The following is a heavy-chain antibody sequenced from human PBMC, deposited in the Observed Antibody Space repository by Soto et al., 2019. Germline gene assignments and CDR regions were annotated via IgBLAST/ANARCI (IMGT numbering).Heavy chain of an antibody. CDR3: ARDCSSTSCYSYYYYMDV. CDR1: GGTFSSYT. CDR2: IIPILGIA. Sequence: QVQLVQSGAEVKKPGSSVKVSCKASGGTFSSYTISWVRQAPGQGLEWMGRIIPILGIANYAQKFQGRVRITADKSTSTAYMELSSLRSEDTAVYYCARDCSSTSCYSYYYYMDVWGKGTTVTVSS. D-gene: IGHD2-2*02. V-gene: IGHV1-69*08. J-gene: IGHJ6*03.